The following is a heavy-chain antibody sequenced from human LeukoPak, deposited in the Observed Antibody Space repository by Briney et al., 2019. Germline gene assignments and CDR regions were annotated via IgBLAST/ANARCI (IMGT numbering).Heavy chain of an antibody. J-gene: IGHJ4*02. D-gene: IGHD5-24*01. CDR1: GFTFSSYA. CDR3: ARNRDGYNSFSFDY. V-gene: IGHV3-30-3*01. Sequence: GGSLRPSCAASGFTFSSYAMHWVRQAPGKGLEWVAVISYDGSNKYYADSVKGRFTISRDNSKNTLYLQMNSLRAGDTAVYYCARNRDGYNSFSFDYWGQGTLVTVSS. CDR2: ISYDGSNK.